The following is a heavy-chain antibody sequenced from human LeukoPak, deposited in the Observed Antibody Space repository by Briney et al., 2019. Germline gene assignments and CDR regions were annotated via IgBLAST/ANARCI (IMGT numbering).Heavy chain of an antibody. CDR2: IKQDGSEK. J-gene: IGHJ4*02. D-gene: IGHD2-21*01. CDR3: ARALGGYGGDFDY. CDR1: GFTFSSYW. Sequence: GGSLRLSCAASGFTFSSYWMSWVRQAPGKGLEWVANIKQDGSEKYYVDSVKGRFTISRDSAKNSLYLQMNSLRAEDTAVYYCARALGGYGGDFDYWGQGTLVTVSS. V-gene: IGHV3-7*01.